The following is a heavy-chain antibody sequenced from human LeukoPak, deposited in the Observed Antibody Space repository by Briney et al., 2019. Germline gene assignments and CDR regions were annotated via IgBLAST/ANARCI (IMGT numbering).Heavy chain of an antibody. V-gene: IGHV4-34*09. D-gene: IGHD2-2*01. Sequence: SETLSLTCAVYGGSLSGSYCTWIRQSPEKGLEWIGEINHSGRTNYNPSLKSRVTISVDTSKNQFSLKLSSVTAADTAVYYCARATVVPAAMGNWGQGTLVTVSS. CDR3: ARATVVPAAMGN. CDR2: INHSGRT. CDR1: GGSLSGSY. J-gene: IGHJ4*02.